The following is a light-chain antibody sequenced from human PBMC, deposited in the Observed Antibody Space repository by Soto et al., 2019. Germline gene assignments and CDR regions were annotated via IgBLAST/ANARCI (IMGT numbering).Light chain of an antibody. V-gene: IGLV2-23*02. J-gene: IGLJ1*01. Sequence: QSALTQPASVSGSPGQSITSSCTGTSSDVGSYNLVSWYQQHPGKAPKLMIYEVSKRASGVSNRCSGSKSGNTDSLTLSGLLAEDEADYYFCSYAGSSTFYVFGTGTKLTVL. CDR1: SSDVGSYNL. CDR3: CSYAGSSTFYV. CDR2: EVS.